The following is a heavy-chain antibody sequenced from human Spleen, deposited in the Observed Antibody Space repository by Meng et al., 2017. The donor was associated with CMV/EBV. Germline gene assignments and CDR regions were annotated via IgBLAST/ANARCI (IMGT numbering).Heavy chain of an antibody. CDR2: IYYSGST. Sequence: SETLSLTCTVSGGSISSSSYYWGWIRQPPGKGLEWIGSIYYSGSTNYNPSLKSRVTISVDTSKNQFSLKLSSVTAADTAVYYCARVEYQLLSRRWSSMDVWGQGTTVTVSS. CDR3: ARVEYQLLSRRWSSMDV. CDR1: GGSISSSSYY. D-gene: IGHD2-2*01. V-gene: IGHV4-39*07. J-gene: IGHJ6*02.